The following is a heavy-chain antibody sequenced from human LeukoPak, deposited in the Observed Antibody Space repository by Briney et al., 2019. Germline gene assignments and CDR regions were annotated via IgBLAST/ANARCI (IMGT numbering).Heavy chain of an antibody. D-gene: IGHD5-18*01. Sequence: PGGSLRLPCAASGFTFSSYAMHWVRQAPGKGLEYVSAISSNGGSTYYANSVKGRFTISRDNSKNTLYLQMGSLRAEDMAVYYCAKQGIQFTFDIWGQGTMVTVSS. J-gene: IGHJ3*02. V-gene: IGHV3-64*01. CDR1: GFTFSSYA. CDR2: ISSNGGST. CDR3: AKQGIQFTFDI.